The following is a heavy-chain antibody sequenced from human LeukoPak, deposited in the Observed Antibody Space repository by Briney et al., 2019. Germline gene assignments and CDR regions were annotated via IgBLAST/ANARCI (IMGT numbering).Heavy chain of an antibody. Sequence: SETLSLTCTLSGGSISSTSYYWGWIRQPPGKGLEWIGTIFYRGSTSYNPSLKSRVTIAVDTSNNQFSLRLSSVTAADTAVYYCAILGTGGSWGQGTLVTVSS. V-gene: IGHV4-39*01. CDR2: IFYRGST. D-gene: IGHD3-10*01. CDR3: AILGTGGS. CDR1: GGSISSTSYY. J-gene: IGHJ5*02.